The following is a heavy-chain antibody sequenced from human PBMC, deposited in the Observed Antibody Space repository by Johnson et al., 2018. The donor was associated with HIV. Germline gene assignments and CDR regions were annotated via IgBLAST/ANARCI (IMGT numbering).Heavy chain of an antibody. J-gene: IGHJ3*02. Sequence: VQLVESGGSLVQSGGSLRLSCAASGFTVNRNSMNWVRLAPGKGLEWVHGRGTYYADSVKGRFTISRDNSKNTLNVQMNSLRAEDTAVYYCAKDRPLFITGTSLLDAFDIWGQGTMVTVSS. V-gene: IGHV3-66*01. CDR2: GRGT. CDR3: AKDRPLFITGTSLLDAFDI. D-gene: IGHD1-20*01. CDR1: GFTVNRNS.